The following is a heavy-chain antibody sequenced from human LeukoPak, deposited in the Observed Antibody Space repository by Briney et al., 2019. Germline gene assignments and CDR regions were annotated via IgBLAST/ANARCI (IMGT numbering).Heavy chain of an antibody. J-gene: IGHJ4*02. CDR2: IYSGGST. CDR3: ASSRGGPHGY. Sequence: SGGSLRLSCAASGFTVSSNYMSWVRQAPGKGLEWVSVIYSGGSTYYADSVKGRFTISRDNPKNTLYLQMNSLRAEDTAVYYCASSRGGPHGYWGQGTLVTVSS. CDR1: GFTVSSNY. D-gene: IGHD3-10*01. V-gene: IGHV3-53*01.